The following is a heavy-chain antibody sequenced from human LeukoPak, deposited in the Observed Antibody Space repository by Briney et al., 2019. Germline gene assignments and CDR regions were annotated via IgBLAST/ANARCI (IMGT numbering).Heavy chain of an antibody. Sequence: GRSLRLSCAASGFTFSNYAMNWVRQAPGKGLEWVAIMSFDGSNKYYADSVKGRFTISRDNSRNTLYLHMNSLTSEDTAVYYCARGRCGSTSCYLGSWGQGTLVTVSS. CDR2: MSFDGSNK. CDR1: GFTFSNYA. CDR3: ARGRCGSTSCYLGS. V-gene: IGHV3-30*04. D-gene: IGHD2-2*01. J-gene: IGHJ5*01.